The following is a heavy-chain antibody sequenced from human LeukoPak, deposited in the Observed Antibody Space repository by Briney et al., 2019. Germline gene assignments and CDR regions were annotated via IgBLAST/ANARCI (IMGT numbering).Heavy chain of an antibody. CDR3: ARVLVYYDSSAYYNH. CDR2: INPNSGGT. J-gene: IGHJ4*02. CDR1: GYTFTGYY. D-gene: IGHD3-22*01. V-gene: IGHV1-2*02. Sequence: ASVKVSCKASGYTFTGYYIHWVRQAPGQGLEWMGWINPNSGGTNYAQKFQGRVTMTRDTSISTAYMDLSSLRPDDTAVYYCARVLVYYDSSAYYNHWGQGTLVTVSS.